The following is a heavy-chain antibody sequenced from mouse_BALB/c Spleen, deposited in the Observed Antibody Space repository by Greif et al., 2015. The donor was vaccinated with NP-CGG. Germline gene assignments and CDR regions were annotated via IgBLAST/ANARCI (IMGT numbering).Heavy chain of an antibody. J-gene: IGHJ4*01. CDR2: INPYNDGT. CDR3: AREEYGYDERYYAMDY. CDR1: GYTFTSYV. D-gene: IGHD2-2*01. Sequence: VQLQQSGPELVKPGASVKMSCKASGYTFTSYVMHWVKQKPGQGLEWIGYINPYNDGTKYNEKFKGKATLTSDKSSSTAYMELSSLTSEDSAVYYCAREEYGYDERYYAMDYWGQGTSVTVSS. V-gene: IGHV1-14*01.